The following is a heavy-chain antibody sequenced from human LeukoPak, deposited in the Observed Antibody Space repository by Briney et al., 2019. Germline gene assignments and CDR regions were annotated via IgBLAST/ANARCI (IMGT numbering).Heavy chain of an antibody. CDR2: INPNSGGT. V-gene: IGHV1-2*02. CDR1: GYTFTAYY. J-gene: IGHJ4*02. Sequence: ASVNVSCKASGYTFTAYYMHWVRQAPAHGLEWMGWINPNSGGTNYAQKFQGRVTMTRGTSISTAYMELIRLRSEDTAVYYCARGGPYSTSSGGVDYLGQGTLVTVSS. D-gene: IGHD6-6*01. CDR3: ARGGPYSTSSGGVDY.